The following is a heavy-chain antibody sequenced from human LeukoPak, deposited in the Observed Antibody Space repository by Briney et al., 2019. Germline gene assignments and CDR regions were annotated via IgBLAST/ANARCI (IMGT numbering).Heavy chain of an antibody. CDR3: ARGGYYYGSGSLYGMDV. CDR1: GGSISSSSYY. D-gene: IGHD3-10*01. Sequence: PSETLSLTCTVSGGSISSSSYYWGWIRQPPGKGLEWIGSIYYSGSTYYNPSLKSRVTISVDTSKNQFSLKLSSVTAADTAVYYCARGGYYYGSGSLYGMDVWGQGTTVTVSS. V-gene: IGHV4-39*01. J-gene: IGHJ6*02. CDR2: IYYSGST.